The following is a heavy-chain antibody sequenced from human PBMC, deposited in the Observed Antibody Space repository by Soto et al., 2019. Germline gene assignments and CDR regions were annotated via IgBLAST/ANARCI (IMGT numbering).Heavy chain of an antibody. D-gene: IGHD3-10*01. CDR3: ARQYYGSGYYYGMGV. CDR1: GGTFSSYA. J-gene: IGHJ6*02. CDR2: IIPIFETA. Sequence: QVQLVQSGAEVKKPGSSVKVSCKASGGTFSSYAISWVRQAPGQGLEWMGGIIPIFETANYAQNFQDRVTITADKSTSTAYMELSSLRSEDTAVYYCARQYYGSGYYYGMGVWGQGTTVTVSS. V-gene: IGHV1-69*06.